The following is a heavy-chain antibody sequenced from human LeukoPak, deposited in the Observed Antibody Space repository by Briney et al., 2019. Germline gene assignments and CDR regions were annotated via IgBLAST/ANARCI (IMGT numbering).Heavy chain of an antibody. J-gene: IGHJ3*02. D-gene: IGHD4-17*01. CDR1: ADSFSSHY. CDR3: ARDLVTVTKGFDI. V-gene: IGHV4-59*11. CDR2: ISYIGST. Sequence: SETLSLTCAVSADSFSSHYWTWIRQPPGKGLEWIGYISYIGSTNYNPSLKSRVPISIDTSKNQFSLKLSSVTAADTAVYYCARDLVTVTKGFDIWGQGTLVSVSS.